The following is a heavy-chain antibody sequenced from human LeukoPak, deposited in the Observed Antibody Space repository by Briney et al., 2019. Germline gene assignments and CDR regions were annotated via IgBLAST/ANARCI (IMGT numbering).Heavy chain of an antibody. CDR3: ARGISVTMVRGGIGY. CDR2: INPSGGST. CDR1: GYTLSNYY. Sequence: ASVKVSCKASGYTLSNYYIHWVRQPPGQGLEWMGIINPSGGSTSYAQRFQDRVTMTTDTSTSTVHMELSSLRSEDTAVYYCARGISVTMVRGGIGYWGQGTLVTVSS. J-gene: IGHJ4*02. V-gene: IGHV1-46*01. D-gene: IGHD3-10*01.